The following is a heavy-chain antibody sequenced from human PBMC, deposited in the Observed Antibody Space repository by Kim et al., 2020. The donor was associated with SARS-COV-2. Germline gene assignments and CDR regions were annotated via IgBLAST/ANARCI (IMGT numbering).Heavy chain of an antibody. D-gene: IGHD3-10*01. J-gene: IGHJ6*02. Sequence: GGSLRLSCAASGFTFSDYYMNWIRQAPGKGLEWVSYISSSGSTIYYADSVKGRFTISRDNAKNSLYLQMNSLRAEDTAVYYCARDLHHRAVRGVRNPYYYYYGMDVWGQGTTVTVSS. V-gene: IGHV3-11*01. CDR3: ARDLHHRAVRGVRNPYYYYYGMDV. CDR2: ISSSGSTI. CDR1: GFTFSDYY.